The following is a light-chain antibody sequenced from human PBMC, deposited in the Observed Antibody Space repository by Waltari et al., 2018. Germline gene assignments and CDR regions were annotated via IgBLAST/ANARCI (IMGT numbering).Light chain of an antibody. V-gene: IGKV3-11*01. Sequence: EIVLTQSTGTLSSSPRERATLSCRAIQSVTRYLAWYQQKPGLAPRLLIYDTSNMATGIPARFIGSGSGTDFSLTITSLESEDFAVYYCQQRADWPLTFGGGTKVEIK. CDR2: DTS. CDR1: QSVTRY. CDR3: QQRADWPLT. J-gene: IGKJ4*01.